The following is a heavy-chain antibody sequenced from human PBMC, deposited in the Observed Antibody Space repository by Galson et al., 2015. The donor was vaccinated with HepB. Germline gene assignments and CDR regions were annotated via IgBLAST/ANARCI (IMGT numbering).Heavy chain of an antibody. J-gene: IGHJ6*02. D-gene: IGHD1-14*01. V-gene: IGHV5-51*03. Sequence: QSGAEVKKPGESLKISCKGSGYSFTRYWIGWVRQMPGKGLEWMGIIDPSDSETRYSPSFQGQVTISAGKSISTAYLQWSSLKASDTDMYYRARRPPDLYYYYYGMDVWGQGTTVTVSS. CDR2: IDPSDSET. CDR1: GYSFTRYW. CDR3: ARRPPDLYYYYYGMDV.